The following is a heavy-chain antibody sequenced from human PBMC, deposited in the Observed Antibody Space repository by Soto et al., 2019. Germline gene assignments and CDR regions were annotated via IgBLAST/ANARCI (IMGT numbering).Heavy chain of an antibody. CDR3: ARVYGDYLDY. CDR1: GGSISSYY. Sequence: QVQLQESGPGLVKPSETLSLTCTVSGGSISSYYWSWIRQPPGKGLEWIGYIYYSGGTNYNPSLKSRVTISVDTAKTQVSLKLRSVTAADTAVYYCARVYGDYLDYWGQGPLVTVPS. D-gene: IGHD4-17*01. CDR2: IYYSGGT. J-gene: IGHJ4*02. V-gene: IGHV4-59*01.